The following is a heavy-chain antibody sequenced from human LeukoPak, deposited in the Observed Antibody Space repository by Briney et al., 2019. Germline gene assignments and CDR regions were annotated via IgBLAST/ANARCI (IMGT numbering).Heavy chain of an antibody. V-gene: IGHV4-31*03. D-gene: IGHD3-22*01. J-gene: IGHJ4*02. Sequence: SETLSLTCTVSVASFRRGDQAWNWVRQRLGEGLEWIGSIHPSRTLYNNPSLERRVPISIDTSKNQFSLPLNSVPAADTAVYFSARGLDSRKLGSWGQGTLVTVSS. CDR3: ARGLDSRKLGS. CDR2: IHPSRTL. CDR1: VASFRRGDQA.